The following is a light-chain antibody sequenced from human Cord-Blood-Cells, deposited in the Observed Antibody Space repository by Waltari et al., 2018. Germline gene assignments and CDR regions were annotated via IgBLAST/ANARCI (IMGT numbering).Light chain of an antibody. CDR2: AAS. V-gene: IGKV1-8*01. CDR3: QQYYSYPLT. Sequence: AIRMTQSPSSFSASTGDRVTITCRASQGISSYLAWYQQKPGKAPKLLIYAASTLQSGVPSRFSGSGSGTDFSLTISCLQSEYFATYYCQQYYSYPLTVGPGTKVDIK. J-gene: IGKJ3*01. CDR1: QGISSY.